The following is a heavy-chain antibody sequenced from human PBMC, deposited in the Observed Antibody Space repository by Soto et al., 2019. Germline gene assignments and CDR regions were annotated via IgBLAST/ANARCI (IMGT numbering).Heavy chain of an antibody. V-gene: IGHV3-23*01. CDR2: ISGSGGST. CDR1: GFTFSSYA. CDR3: AKAGGPLQYPLEDYYGMDV. D-gene: IGHD4-4*01. J-gene: IGHJ6*02. Sequence: EVQLLESGGGLVQPGGSLRLSCAASGFTFSSYAMSWVRQAPGKGLEWVSAISGSGGSTYYADSVKGRFTISRDNSKNTRYLQMNSLRAEDTAVYYCAKAGGPLQYPLEDYYGMDVWGQGTTVTVSS.